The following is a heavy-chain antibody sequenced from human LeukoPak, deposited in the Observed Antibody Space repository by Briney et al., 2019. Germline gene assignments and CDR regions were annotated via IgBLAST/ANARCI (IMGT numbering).Heavy chain of an antibody. CDR1: GFPFNAYW. Sequence: GGSLRLSCAASGFPFNAYWMTWVRQAPGKGLEWVANIRQDGDTKYYVDSVKGRFTISRDNAMNSLYLQMNSLRAEDTAIYYCAKTSGGNYWGQGTLVTVTS. V-gene: IGHV3-7*03. CDR2: IRQDGDTK. D-gene: IGHD2-15*01. J-gene: IGHJ4*02. CDR3: AKTSGGNY.